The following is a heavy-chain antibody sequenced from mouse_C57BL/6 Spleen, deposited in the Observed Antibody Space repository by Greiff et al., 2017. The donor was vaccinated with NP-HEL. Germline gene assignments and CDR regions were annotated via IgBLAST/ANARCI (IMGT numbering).Heavy chain of an antibody. D-gene: IGHD2-5*01. CDR2: IYPRSGNT. V-gene: IGHV1-81*01. CDR3: ARDYYSNPRSDY. J-gene: IGHJ2*01. Sequence: VQLQESGAELARPGASVKLSCKASGYTFTSYGISWVKQRTGQGLEWIGEIYPRSGNTYYNEKFKGKATLTADKSSRTAYMELRSLTSEDSAVYFCARDYYSNPRSDYWGQGTTLTVSS. CDR1: GYTFTSYG.